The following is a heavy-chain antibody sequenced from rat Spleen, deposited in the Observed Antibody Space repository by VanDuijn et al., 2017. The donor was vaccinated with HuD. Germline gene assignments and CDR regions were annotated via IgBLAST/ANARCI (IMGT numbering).Heavy chain of an antibody. J-gene: IGHJ2*01. CDR3: AKERITTTGFDY. CDR1: GFTFSDYY. CDR2: ISYDGGST. V-gene: IGHV5-20*01. D-gene: IGHD1-10*01. Sequence: EVQLVESDGGLVQPGRSLKLSCAASGFTFSDYYMAWVRQAPTKGLEWVASISYDGGSTYYRDSVKGRFTISRDNAKSTLYLQMESLRSEDTATYYCAKERITTTGFDYWGQGVMVTVSS.